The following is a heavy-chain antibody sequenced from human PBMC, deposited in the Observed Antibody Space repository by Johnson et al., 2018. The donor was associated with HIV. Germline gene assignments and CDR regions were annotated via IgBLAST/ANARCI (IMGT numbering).Heavy chain of an antibody. CDR1: GFSFSTYW. Sequence: EVQLVESGGRLVQPGGSLRLSCAASGFSFSTYWMHWVRRVPGKGLVWVSRIDTEGSGTTYADSVKGRFTISRDNSKNTLYLQMNSLRAEDTAVYYCASVGSSGFFSAFDIWGQGTMVTVSS. D-gene: IGHD6-19*01. CDR2: IDTEGSGT. CDR3: ASVGSSGFFSAFDI. V-gene: IGHV3-74*03. J-gene: IGHJ3*02.